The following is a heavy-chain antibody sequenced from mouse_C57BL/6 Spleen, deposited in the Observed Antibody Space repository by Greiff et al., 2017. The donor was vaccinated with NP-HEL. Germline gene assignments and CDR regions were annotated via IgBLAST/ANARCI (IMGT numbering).Heavy chain of an antibody. Sequence: EVMLVESEGGLVQPGSSMKLSCTASGFTFSDYYMAWVRQVPEKGLEWVANINYDGSSTYYLDSLKSRFIISRDNAKNILYLQMSSLKSEDTATYYCAREGDSSAFYAMDYWGQGTSVTVSS. CDR3: AREGDSSAFYAMDY. D-gene: IGHD3-2*02. CDR2: INYDGSST. CDR1: GFTFSDYY. V-gene: IGHV5-16*01. J-gene: IGHJ4*01.